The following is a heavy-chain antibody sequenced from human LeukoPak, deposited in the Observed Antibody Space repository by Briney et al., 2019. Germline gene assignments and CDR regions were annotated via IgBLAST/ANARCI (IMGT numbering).Heavy chain of an antibody. CDR2: ISSSGSTI. Sequence: GGSLRLSCAASGFTFSSYEMNWVRQAPGKGLEWVSYISSSGSTIYYADSVKGRFTISRDNAKNSLYLQMNSLRAEDTAVYHCARGARYYDILTGFYYYYYYMDVWGKGTTVTISS. CDR1: GFTFSSYE. J-gene: IGHJ6*03. CDR3: ARGARYYDILTGFYYYYYYMDV. D-gene: IGHD3-9*01. V-gene: IGHV3-48*03.